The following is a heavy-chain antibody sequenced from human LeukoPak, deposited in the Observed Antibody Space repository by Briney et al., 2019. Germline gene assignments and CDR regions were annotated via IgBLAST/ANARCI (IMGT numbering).Heavy chain of an antibody. V-gene: IGHV1-2*06. CDR1: GYTFTGYY. CDR3: ASDLFTRGQWLEY. D-gene: IGHD6-19*01. Sequence: ASVKVSCKASGYTFTGYYMHWVRQAPGQGLEWMGRINPNSGGTNYAQKFQDRVTMTKDTSISTAYMELSRLRSDDTAVYYCASDLFTRGQWLEYWGQGTLVTVSS. CDR2: INPNSGGT. J-gene: IGHJ4*02.